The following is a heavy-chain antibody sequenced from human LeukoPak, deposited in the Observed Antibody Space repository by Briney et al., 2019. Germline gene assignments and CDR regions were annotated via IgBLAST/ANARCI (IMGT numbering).Heavy chain of an antibody. CDR2: IYYSEST. V-gene: IGHV4-59*08. D-gene: IGHD4-23*01. CDR1: GGSIFSYY. Sequence: PSETLSLTCTVSGGSIFSYYWSWIRQPPGKGLEWMGYIYYSESTNYNPSLKSRVTISVDTSKNQFSLSLSSVTAADTAVYYCARGLPGGNPFYYWGQGTLATVSS. CDR3: ARGLPGGNPFYY. J-gene: IGHJ4*02.